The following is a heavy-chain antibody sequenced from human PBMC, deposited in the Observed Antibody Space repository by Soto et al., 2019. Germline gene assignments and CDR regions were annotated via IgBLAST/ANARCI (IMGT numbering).Heavy chain of an antibody. V-gene: IGHV3-48*02. CDR2: ISSRSSTI. CDR3: ARAIAVGSTSLDY. CDR1: GFSFSTYN. J-gene: IGHJ4*02. D-gene: IGHD6-19*01. Sequence: GGSLRLSCAASGFSFSTYNMNWVRQAPGRGLEWVSYISSRSSTIYHADSVKGRFTIARDNAKNSLYLQMDSLRDEDTAVYFCARAIAVGSTSLDYWGLGTRVTVSS.